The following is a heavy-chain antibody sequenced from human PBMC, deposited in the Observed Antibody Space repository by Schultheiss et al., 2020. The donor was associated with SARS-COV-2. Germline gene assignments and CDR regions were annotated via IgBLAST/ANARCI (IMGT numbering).Heavy chain of an antibody. CDR1: GFTFSSYS. V-gene: IGHV3-53*01. J-gene: IGHJ6*02. CDR3: AKVGGYDFWSGYYVPYYYYGMDV. D-gene: IGHD3-3*01. Sequence: GGSLRLSCAASGFTFSSYSMNWVRQAPGKGLEWVSIIYSGGSTYYADSVKGRFTISRDNSKNTLYLQMNSLRAEDTAVYYCAKVGGYDFWSGYYVPYYYYGMDVWGQGTTVTVSS. CDR2: IYSGGST.